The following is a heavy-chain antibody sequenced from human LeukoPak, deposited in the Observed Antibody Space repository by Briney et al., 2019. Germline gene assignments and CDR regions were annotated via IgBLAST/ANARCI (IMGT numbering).Heavy chain of an antibody. V-gene: IGHV1-18*01. CDR2: ISAYNGNT. CDR3: ARELVVVTVEDAFDI. Sequence: GASVKVSCKASGYTFTSYGISWVRQAPGQGLEWMGWISAYNGNTNYAQKLQGRVTMTTDTSTSTAYMELRSLRSDDTAVYYCARELVVVTVEDAFDIWSQGTMVTVSS. J-gene: IGHJ3*02. CDR1: GYTFTSYG. D-gene: IGHD2-21*02.